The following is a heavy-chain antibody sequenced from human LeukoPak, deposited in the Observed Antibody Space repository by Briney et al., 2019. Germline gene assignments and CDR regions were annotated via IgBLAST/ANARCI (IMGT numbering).Heavy chain of an antibody. CDR1: GYTFTNYY. Sequence: GASVKVSCKASGYTFTNYYMHWVRQAPGLGFEWMGWINPNSGGTNYAQKFQGRVTMTRDTSISTAYMELSRLRSDDTAVYYCARNQCSGDWFDPWGQGTLVTVSS. CDR2: INPNSGGT. D-gene: IGHD1-14*01. J-gene: IGHJ5*02. CDR3: ARNQCSGDWFDP. V-gene: IGHV1-2*02.